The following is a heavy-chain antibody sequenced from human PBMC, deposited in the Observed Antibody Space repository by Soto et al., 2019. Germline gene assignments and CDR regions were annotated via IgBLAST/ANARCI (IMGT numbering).Heavy chain of an antibody. D-gene: IGHD1-7*01. CDR2: TYSRTRWYY. V-gene: IGHV6-1*01. CDR3: AGTTSHYWYYMDV. J-gene: IGHJ6*03. CDR1: GDSVSSNSAA. Sequence: QVQLQASGPGLVKPSQTLSLTCVISGDSVSSNSAAWNWIRQSPSRGLEWLGRTYSRTRWYYDYAVSVRSRITVNPDTSKNQFSLQLTSVTPEDTAVYYCAGTTSHYWYYMDVWGKGTTVTVSS.